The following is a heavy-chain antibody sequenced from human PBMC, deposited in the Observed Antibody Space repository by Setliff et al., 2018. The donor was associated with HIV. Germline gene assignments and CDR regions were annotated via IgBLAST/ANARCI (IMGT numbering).Heavy chain of an antibody. Sequence: SVKVSCKASGGTFSSYALSWVRQAPGQGLEWMGGIMPIFGTANYAQKFQGRLTITADASTRTAYMELSSLRSEDTAVYYCARGVDGNYLKFFGNWGQGALVTVSS. V-gene: IGHV1-69*13. CDR1: GGTFSSYA. CDR2: IMPIFGTA. J-gene: IGHJ4*02. D-gene: IGHD1-7*01. CDR3: ARGVDGNYLKFFGN.